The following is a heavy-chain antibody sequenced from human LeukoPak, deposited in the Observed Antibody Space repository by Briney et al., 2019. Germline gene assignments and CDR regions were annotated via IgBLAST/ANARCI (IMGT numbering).Heavy chain of an antibody. CDR2: ISGSGGST. Sequence: GGSLRLSCAASGFTFSSYAMSWVRQAPGKGLEWVSAISGSGGSTYYADSVKGRFTISRDNSKNTLYLQMNSLRAEDTAVYYCAKGVVVTAMVYYGMDVWGQGTTVTVSS. CDR3: AKGVVVTAMVYYGMDV. V-gene: IGHV3-23*01. D-gene: IGHD2-21*02. J-gene: IGHJ6*02. CDR1: GFTFSSYA.